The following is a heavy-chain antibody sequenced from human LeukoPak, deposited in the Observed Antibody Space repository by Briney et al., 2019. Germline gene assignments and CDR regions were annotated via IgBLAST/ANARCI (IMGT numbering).Heavy chain of an antibody. Sequence: PSETLSLTCTVSGGSISSSSYYWGWIRQPPGKGLEWIGSIYYSGSTYYNPSLTSRVTMSVDTSKNQFSLKLSSVTAADTAVYYCARFHSYYDDSSAANAFDIWGQGTVVTVSS. CDR3: ARFHSYYDDSSAANAFDI. CDR2: IYYSGST. V-gene: IGHV4-39*07. J-gene: IGHJ3*02. CDR1: GGSISSSSYY. D-gene: IGHD3-22*01.